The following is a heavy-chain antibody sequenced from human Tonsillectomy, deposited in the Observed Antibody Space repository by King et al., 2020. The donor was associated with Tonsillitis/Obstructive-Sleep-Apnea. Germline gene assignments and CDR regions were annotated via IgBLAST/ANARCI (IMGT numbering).Heavy chain of an antibody. J-gene: IGHJ4*01. CDR2: MSSDGSIK. D-gene: IGHD3-10*01. V-gene: IGHV3-30*04. CDR1: GFSFRNFA. CDR3: ARGGQYSGSGSYLGFDY. Sequence: VQLVESGGGVVQPGRSLRLSCAASGFSFRNFAMHWVRQAPGKGLEWVALMSSDGSIKSYADSVRGRFTISRDNSKNTLYLQMNSLRGEDTALFYCARGGQYSGSGSYLGFDYWGQGTLVTVSS.